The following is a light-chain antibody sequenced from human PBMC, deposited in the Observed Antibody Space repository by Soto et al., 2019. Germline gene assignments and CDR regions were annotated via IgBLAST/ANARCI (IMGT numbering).Light chain of an antibody. V-gene: IGLV1-36*01. Sequence: VLTQPRSRSEPPRQRVTISCSGSSSNIGSNAFNLYQQFPGKAPKLLIYCDDLLASGVIARFSCSKSGTSSSLAFSELQSEDEADYYVAAWDNSTKSHGCGAGTKGTVL. CDR2: CDD. J-gene: IGLJ1*01. CDR3: AAWDNSTKSHG. CDR1: SSNIGSNA.